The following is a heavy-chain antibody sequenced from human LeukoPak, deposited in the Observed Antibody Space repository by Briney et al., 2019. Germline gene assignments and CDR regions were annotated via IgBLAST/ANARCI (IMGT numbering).Heavy chain of an antibody. CDR2: IWYDGSNK. J-gene: IGHJ6*02. CDR1: GFTFSSYG. V-gene: IGHV3-33*06. CDR3: AKYASSTNYYFGMDV. D-gene: IGHD2-2*01. Sequence: GGSLRLSCAASGFTFSSYGMHWVRQAPGKGLEWVAVIWYDGSNKYYADSVKGRFTISRDNSKKTLYLQMNSLRAEDTAVYYGAKYASSTNYYFGMDVWGQGATVTVSS.